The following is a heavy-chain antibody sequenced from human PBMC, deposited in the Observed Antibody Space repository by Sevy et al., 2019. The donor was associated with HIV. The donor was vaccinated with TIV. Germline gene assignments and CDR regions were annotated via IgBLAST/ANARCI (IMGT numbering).Heavy chain of an antibody. V-gene: IGHV3-7*01. CDR1: GFTFSSYW. J-gene: IGHJ3*02. Sequence: GGSLRLSCAASGFTFSSYWMSWVRQAPGKGLEWVANIKQDGSEKYYVDSVKGRFTISRDNAKNSLYLQMNSLRAEDTAVYYCARDRGYSSGWSDALDIWGQGTMVTVSS. CDR2: IKQDGSEK. CDR3: ARDRGYSSGWSDALDI. D-gene: IGHD6-19*01.